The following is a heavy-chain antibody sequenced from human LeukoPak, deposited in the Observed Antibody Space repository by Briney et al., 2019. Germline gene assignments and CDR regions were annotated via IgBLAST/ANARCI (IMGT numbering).Heavy chain of an antibody. V-gene: IGHV7-4-1*02. D-gene: IGHD6-19*01. CDR2: INTNTGNP. CDR3: ARRQWLVLPDAFDI. CDR1: GYTFTSYA. J-gene: IGHJ3*02. Sequence: GASVKVSCKASGYTFTSYAMNWVRQAPGQGLEWMGWINTNTGNPTYAQGFTGRFVFSLVTSVSTAYLQISSLKAEDTAVYYCARRQWLVLPDAFDIWGQGTMVTVSS.